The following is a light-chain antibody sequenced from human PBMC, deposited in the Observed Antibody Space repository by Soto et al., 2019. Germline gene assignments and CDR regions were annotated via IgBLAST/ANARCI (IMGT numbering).Light chain of an antibody. V-gene: IGKV3-20*01. CDR3: QQYDRSPLIT. CDR2: GAS. CDR1: QTVNSNY. Sequence: EIVLTQSPGTLSLSPGERATLSCRASQTVNSNYLAWYQQRAGQAPRLLIYGASTRAADIPDRFSGSGSGTDFTLTISRLEPEDFAVYYCQQYDRSPLITFGGGTKVEI. J-gene: IGKJ4*01.